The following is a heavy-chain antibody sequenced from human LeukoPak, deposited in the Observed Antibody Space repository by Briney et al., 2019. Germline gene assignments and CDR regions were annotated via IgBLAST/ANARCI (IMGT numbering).Heavy chain of an antibody. Sequence: GGSLRLSCAASGFMFSNYGMHWVRQAPGKGLEWVAVVAYDGTNKYYADSVKGQFTISRDNSKNTLYLQMNNLRAEDTAVYYCAKSVAAPPSYYYGMDVWGQGTTVTVSS. V-gene: IGHV3-30*18. CDR1: GFMFSNYG. D-gene: IGHD6-19*01. CDR3: AKSVAAPPSYYYGMDV. J-gene: IGHJ6*02. CDR2: VAYDGTNK.